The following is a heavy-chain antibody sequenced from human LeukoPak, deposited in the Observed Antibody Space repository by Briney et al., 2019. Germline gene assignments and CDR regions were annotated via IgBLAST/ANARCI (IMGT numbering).Heavy chain of an antibody. D-gene: IGHD2-2*01. CDR1: GFTFTRHG. CDR2: IRYDGSDK. J-gene: IGHJ6*03. Sequence: GGSLRLSCAVSGFTFTRHGVHWVRQTPGKGLEWVAFIRYDGSDKYYADSVKARFTISRVDSDNTLYLQMSSLRAEDTAVYYCAKGSYYCSSNTCPQYYCYMDVWGKGTTVTVSS. V-gene: IGHV3-30*02. CDR3: AKGSYYCSSNTCPQYYCYMDV.